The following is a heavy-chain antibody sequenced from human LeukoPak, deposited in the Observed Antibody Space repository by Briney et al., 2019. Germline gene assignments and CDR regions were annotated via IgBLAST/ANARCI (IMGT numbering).Heavy chain of an antibody. CDR1: GGSFSGYY. Sequence: PSETLSLTCAVYGGSFSGYYWSWIRQPPGKGLEWIGEINHSGSTNYNPSLKSRVTISVDTSKNQFSLKLSSVTAADTAVYYCARHKKLLWFGELLGDYWGQGTLVTVSS. CDR2: INHSGST. D-gene: IGHD3-10*01. J-gene: IGHJ4*02. V-gene: IGHV4-34*01. CDR3: ARHKKLLWFGELLGDY.